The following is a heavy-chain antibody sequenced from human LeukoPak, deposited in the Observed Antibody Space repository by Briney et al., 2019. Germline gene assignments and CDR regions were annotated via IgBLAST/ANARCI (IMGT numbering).Heavy chain of an antibody. Sequence: ASVKVSCKASGGTFSSYAISWVRQAPGQGLEWMGGIIPIFVTANYAQKFQGRVTITTDESTSTAYMELSSLRSEDTAVYYCARGAGANWDFDYWGQGTLVTVSS. CDR2: IIPIFVTA. D-gene: IGHD7-27*01. CDR1: GGTFSSYA. V-gene: IGHV1-69*05. J-gene: IGHJ4*02. CDR3: ARGAGANWDFDY.